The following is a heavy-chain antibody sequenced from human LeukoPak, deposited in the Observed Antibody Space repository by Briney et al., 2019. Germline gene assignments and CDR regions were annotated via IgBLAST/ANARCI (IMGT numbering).Heavy chain of an antibody. Sequence: GGSLRLSCAVSGFSFSNYAMAWVRQAPGKGLEWVSSISGSGNSAYYADSVEGRFTISRDNSKNTLYLQMNSLRSEDAAVFYCARPTTVTTRVWYFDLWGRGTLVTVSS. CDR3: ARPTTVTTRVWYFDL. J-gene: IGHJ2*01. D-gene: IGHD4-11*01. V-gene: IGHV3-23*01. CDR2: ISGSGNSA. CDR1: GFSFSNYA.